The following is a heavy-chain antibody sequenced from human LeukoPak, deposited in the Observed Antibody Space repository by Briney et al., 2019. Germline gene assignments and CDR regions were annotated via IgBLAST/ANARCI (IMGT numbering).Heavy chain of an antibody. CDR3: ARIGGTYYEYYFDY. CDR1: GGSISSYY. Sequence: KTSETLSPTCTVSGGSISSYYWSWIRQPAGKGLEWIGRIYTSGSTNYNPSLKSRVTMSVDTSKNQFSLKLSSVTAADTAVYYCARIGGTYYEYYFDYWGQGTLVTVSS. D-gene: IGHD1-26*01. V-gene: IGHV4-4*07. CDR2: IYTSGST. J-gene: IGHJ4*02.